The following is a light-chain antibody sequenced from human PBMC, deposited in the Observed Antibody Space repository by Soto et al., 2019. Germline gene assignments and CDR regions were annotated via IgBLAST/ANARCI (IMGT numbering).Light chain of an antibody. J-gene: IGLJ3*02. CDR2: LEGDGSY. CDR3: ETWDDNTWV. Sequence: QSVLTQSSSASASLGSSVKLTCTLSSGHSSFIIAWHQQQPGKAPRFLMKLEGDGSYDKGSGVPDHFSGSSSGADRYLTISNLQFEDEADYYCETWDDNTWVFGGGTKVTVL. V-gene: IGLV4-60*02. CDR1: SGHSSFI.